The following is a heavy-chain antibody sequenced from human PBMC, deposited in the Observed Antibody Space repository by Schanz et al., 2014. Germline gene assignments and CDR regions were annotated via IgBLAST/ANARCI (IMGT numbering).Heavy chain of an antibody. V-gene: IGHV4-34*01. Sequence: QVQLQQWGAGLLKPSETLSLTCAVYGRSFSGYYWSWIRQPPGKGLEWIAEINHGGSTNYNPSLKSRVTISVDTSKNQFSLKLRSVTAADTAVYYCARAARRTRVVPLYFDYWGQGTLVTVSS. J-gene: IGHJ4*02. CDR1: GRSFSGYY. CDR3: ARAARRTRVVPLYFDY. D-gene: IGHD2-2*01. CDR2: INHGGST.